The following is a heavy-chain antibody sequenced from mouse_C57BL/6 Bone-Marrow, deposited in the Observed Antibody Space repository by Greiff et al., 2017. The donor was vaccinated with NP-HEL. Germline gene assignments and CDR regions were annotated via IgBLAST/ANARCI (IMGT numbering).Heavy chain of an antibody. CDR2: IYPGSGNT. V-gene: IGHV1-76*01. CDR1: GYTFTDYY. Sequence: QVQLQQSGAELVRPGASVKLSCKASGYTFTDYYINWVKQRPGQGLEWIARIYPGSGNTYYNEKFKGKATLTAEKSSSTAYMQLSSLTSEDSAVYFCARSSAMDYWGKGTSVTVSS. CDR3: ARSSAMDY. J-gene: IGHJ4*01.